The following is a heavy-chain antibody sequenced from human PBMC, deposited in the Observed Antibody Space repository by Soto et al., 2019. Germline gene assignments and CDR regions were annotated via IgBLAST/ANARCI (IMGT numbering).Heavy chain of an antibody. CDR3: ARVGYSYGTLLYYCGMGV. J-gene: IGHJ6*02. CDR1: GGSISSSSYY. V-gene: IGHV4-39*01. D-gene: IGHD5-18*01. Sequence: PSETLSLTCTVSGGSISSSSYYWGWIRQPPGKGLEWIGSIYYSGSTYYNPSLKSRVTISVDTSKDQFSLKLSSVTAADTAVYYCARVGYSYGTLLYYCGMGVWGQGTTVTVSS. CDR2: IYYSGST.